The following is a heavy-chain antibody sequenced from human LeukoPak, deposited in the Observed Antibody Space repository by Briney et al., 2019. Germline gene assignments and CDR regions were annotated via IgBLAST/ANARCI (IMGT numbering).Heavy chain of an antibody. CDR1: GGSISSYY. D-gene: IGHD3-10*01. V-gene: IGHV4-59*01. Sequence: SETLSLTCTVSGGSISSYYWSWLRQPPGKGLEWIGYIYYSGSTNYNPSLKSRVTISVDTSKNQFSLKLSSVTAADTAVYYCARGAPLWFGELWASFDYWGQGTLVTVSS. CDR3: ARGAPLWFGELWASFDY. J-gene: IGHJ4*02. CDR2: IYYSGST.